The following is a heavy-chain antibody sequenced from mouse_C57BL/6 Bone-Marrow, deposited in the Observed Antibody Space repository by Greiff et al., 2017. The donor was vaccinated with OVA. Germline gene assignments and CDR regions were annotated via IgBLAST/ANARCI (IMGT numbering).Heavy chain of an antibody. CDR2: IDPSDSYT. V-gene: IGHV1-50*01. CDR1: GYTFTSYW. CDR3: ARWGAQATGFAY. Sequence: VQLQQSGAELVKPGASVKLSCKASGYTFTSYWMQWVKQRPGQGLEWIGEIDPSDSYTNYNQKFKGKATLTVDTSSSTAYMQLSSLTSEDSAVYYCARWGAQATGFAYWGQGTLVTVSA. D-gene: IGHD3-2*02. J-gene: IGHJ3*01.